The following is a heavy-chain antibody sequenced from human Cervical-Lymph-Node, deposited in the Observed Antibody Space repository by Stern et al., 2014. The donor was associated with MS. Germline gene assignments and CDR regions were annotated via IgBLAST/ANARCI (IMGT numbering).Heavy chain of an antibody. CDR2: IYYSGRN. CDR1: GDSINSGDFH. CDR3: ARMKTGLRENRGFDF. D-gene: IGHD4-17*01. J-gene: IGHJ4*02. Sequence: QVQLQESGPGLVKPSETLSLTCTVSGDSINSGDFHWSWVRQSPGQGLEWFGYIYYSGRNYNNPSLNSRVTMSIYTSTNQFSLNLTSVTAADTALYYCARMKTGLRENRGFDFWGQGTQVTVSS. V-gene: IGHV4-30-4*01.